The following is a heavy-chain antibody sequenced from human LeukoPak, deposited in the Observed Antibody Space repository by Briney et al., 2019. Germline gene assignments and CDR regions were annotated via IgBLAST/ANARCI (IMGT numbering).Heavy chain of an antibody. Sequence: KPGGSLRLSCAVSGFSFSAHYMSWIRQAPGKGLEWISYISTTGDTIYYADSVKGRFTISRDNAKNSLYLQMHSLRADDTAVYYCARISGSFCDYFDYWGQGALVSVSS. V-gene: IGHV3-11*01. CDR1: GFSFSAHY. D-gene: IGHD3-22*01. CDR2: ISTTGDTI. CDR3: ARISGSFCDYFDY. J-gene: IGHJ4*02.